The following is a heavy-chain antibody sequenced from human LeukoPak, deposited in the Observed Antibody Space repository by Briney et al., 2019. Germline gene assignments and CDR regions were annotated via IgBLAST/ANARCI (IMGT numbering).Heavy chain of an antibody. CDR3: ATDRTYYDILTGYHNWFDP. CDR2: IYYTGST. V-gene: IGHV4-59*12. CDR1: GGSISTYY. J-gene: IGHJ5*02. D-gene: IGHD3-9*01. Sequence: PSETLSLTCTVPGGSISTYYWTWIRQPPGKGLEWIGYIYYTGSTNYNPSLKGRVTISVDTSKNQFSLKLSSVTAADTAVYYCATDRTYYDILTGYHNWFDPWGQGALVTVSS.